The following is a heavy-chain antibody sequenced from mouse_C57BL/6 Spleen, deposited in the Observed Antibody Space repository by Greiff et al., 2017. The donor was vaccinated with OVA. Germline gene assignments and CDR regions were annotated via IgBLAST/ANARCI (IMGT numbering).Heavy chain of an antibody. CDR1: GYTFTSYW. Sequence: QVQLQQPGAELVMPGASVKLSCKASGYTFTSYWLHWVKQRPGQGLEWIGEIDPSDSYTTYNQKFKGKSTLTVDKSSSTAYMQLSSLTSEDSAVYYCASGYGSSSGYAMDYWGQGTSVTVSS. D-gene: IGHD1-1*01. V-gene: IGHV1-69*01. CDR3: ASGYGSSSGYAMDY. CDR2: IDPSDSYT. J-gene: IGHJ4*01.